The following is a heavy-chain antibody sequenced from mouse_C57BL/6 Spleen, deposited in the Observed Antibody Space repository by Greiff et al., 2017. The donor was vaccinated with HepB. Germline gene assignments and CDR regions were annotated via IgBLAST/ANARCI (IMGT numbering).Heavy chain of an antibody. CDR1: GFSLTSYG. D-gene: IGHD2-2*01. Sequence: VQLQQSGPGLVAPSQSLSITCTVSGFSLTSYGVHWVRQPPGKGLEWLVVIWSDGSTTYNSALKSRLSISKDNSKSQVFLKMNSLQTDDTAMYYCARHAGLREAMDYWGQGTSVTVSS. V-gene: IGHV2-6-1*01. CDR2: IWSDGST. J-gene: IGHJ4*01. CDR3: ARHAGLREAMDY.